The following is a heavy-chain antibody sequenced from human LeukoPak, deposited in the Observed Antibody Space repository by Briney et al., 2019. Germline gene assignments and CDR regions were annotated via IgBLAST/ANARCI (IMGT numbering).Heavy chain of an antibody. D-gene: IGHD5-24*01. V-gene: IGHV3-74*01. CDR2: INDDGSAT. Sequence: PGGSLRLSCAASGFTFSNYWMHWVRQVPGKGLVWVSRINDDGSATFYADSVKGRFTISRDNAKNTLFLQINSLRAEDTAVYYCARDGGDGYYFFDYWGQGTLVTVSS. CDR3: ARDGGDGYYFFDY. J-gene: IGHJ4*02. CDR1: GFTFSNYW.